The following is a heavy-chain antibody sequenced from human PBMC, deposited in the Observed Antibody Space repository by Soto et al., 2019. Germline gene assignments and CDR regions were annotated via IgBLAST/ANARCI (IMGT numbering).Heavy chain of an antibody. D-gene: IGHD6-6*01. CDR1: GFTLRGYT. V-gene: IGHV3-64*01. CDR2: ISSNGVGT. J-gene: IGHJ6*03. CDR3: ARRARPDFYYMDV. Sequence: GTLGHSCAASGFTLRGYTFGWFRQDPGKGLEYVSGISSNGVGTYYANSVQGRFTISRDNSKNTVYLQMGSLRPEDMAVYYCARRARPDFYYMDVWGKGTTVTVSS.